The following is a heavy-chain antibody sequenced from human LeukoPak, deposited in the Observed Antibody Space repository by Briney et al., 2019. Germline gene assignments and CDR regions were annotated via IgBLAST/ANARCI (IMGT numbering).Heavy chain of an antibody. V-gene: IGHV3-11*01. CDR1: GFTFSDSY. CDR3: ARGKYYFDY. Sequence: EESLRLSCAASGFTFSDSYMSWIRQAPGKGLEYISYISSSGSTIYYVDSAKGRFTISRDNARNSLYLQMNSLRADDTAVYYCARGKYYFDYWGQGTLVTVSS. D-gene: IGHD3-10*01. CDR2: ISSSGSTI. J-gene: IGHJ4*02.